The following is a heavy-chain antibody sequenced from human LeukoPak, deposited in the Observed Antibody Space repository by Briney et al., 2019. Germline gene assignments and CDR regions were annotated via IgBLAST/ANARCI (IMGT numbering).Heavy chain of an antibody. CDR1: GFTFSTYA. D-gene: IGHD3-9*01. Sequence: GGSLRLSCAASGFTFSTYAMSWARQAPGKGLQWVSAISGSGVSTYYADSVRGRFTISRDNSKNTVYLQMNSLGDDDTAVYYCARTYYDILAYWGQGTLVTVSS. CDR3: ARTYYDILAY. V-gene: IGHV3-23*01. J-gene: IGHJ4*02. CDR2: ISGSGVST.